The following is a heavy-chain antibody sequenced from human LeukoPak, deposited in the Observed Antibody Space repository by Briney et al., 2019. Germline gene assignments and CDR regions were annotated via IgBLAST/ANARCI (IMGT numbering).Heavy chain of an antibody. CDR2: INPYSGDT. D-gene: IGHD3-10*01. Sequence: ASVKVSCKASGYTFTDYYMHWVRLAPGPGLEWMGWINPYSGDTNYAQKFQGRVTMTRDTSISTAYMELSSLRSDDTAVYYCAKSYYYGSGSPSLDYWGQGTLVTVSS. J-gene: IGHJ4*02. V-gene: IGHV1-2*02. CDR1: GYTFTDYY. CDR3: AKSYYYGSGSPSLDY.